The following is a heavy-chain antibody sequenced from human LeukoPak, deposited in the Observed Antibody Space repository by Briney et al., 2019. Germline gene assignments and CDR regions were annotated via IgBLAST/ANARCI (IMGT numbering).Heavy chain of an antibody. D-gene: IGHD3-3*02. J-gene: IGHJ5*02. CDR3: ARDSVLGAPYTDH. V-gene: IGHV1-18*01. CDR1: GYIFTNYG. CDR2: ISDHNGTP. Sequence: ASVKVSCKASGYIFTNYGISWARQAPGQGLEWMGWISDHNGTPNYAQKFEGRVTMTTDTSTSTAYMELTSLTSGDTAVYYCARDSVLGAPYTDHWGQGTLVTVSS.